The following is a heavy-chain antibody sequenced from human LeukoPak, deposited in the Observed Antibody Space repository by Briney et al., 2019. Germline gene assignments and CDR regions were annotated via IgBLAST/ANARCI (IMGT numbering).Heavy chain of an antibody. CDR1: GFTFSSFG. CDR2: ISYDGSNK. V-gene: IGHV3-30*18. D-gene: IGHD3-22*01. Sequence: GGSLRLSCAASGFTFSSFGMHWVRQTPGKGLEWVAVISYDGSNKYYADSVKGRFTISRDSSKNTLYLQMNSLRAEDTAVYYCAKSRSVDNSGYFDYRGQGTLVTVSS. CDR3: AKSRSVDNSGYFDY. J-gene: IGHJ4*02.